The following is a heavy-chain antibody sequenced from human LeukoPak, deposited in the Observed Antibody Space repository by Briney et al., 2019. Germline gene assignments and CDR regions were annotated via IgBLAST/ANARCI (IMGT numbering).Heavy chain of an antibody. CDR3: ARQTGSGLFILP. D-gene: IGHD3/OR15-3a*01. J-gene: IGHJ4*02. CDR2: IYYSGNT. CDR1: SESFSGYF. Sequence: SESLSLTCAIYSESFSGYFWSWIRQPPGKGLEWIGSIYYSGNTYYYASLKSQVSISIDTSKNQFSLRLTSVTAADTAVYYCARQTGSGLFILPGGQGTLVTVSS. V-gene: IGHV4-34*01.